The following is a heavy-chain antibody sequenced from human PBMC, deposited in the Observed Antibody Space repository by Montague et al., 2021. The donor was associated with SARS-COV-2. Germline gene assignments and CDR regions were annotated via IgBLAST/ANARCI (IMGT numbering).Heavy chain of an antibody. CDR3: ARDYGDYSYYYGFDV. CDR1: GGSIRSGSYY. D-gene: IGHD4-17*01. J-gene: IGHJ6*02. CDR2: IYSSGST. V-gene: IGHV4-61*02. Sequence: TLSLTCTVSGGSIRSGSYYWSWIRQPAGKGLDWIGRIYSSGSTNYNPSLKSRVTMSVYTSKNQFSLRVSSVAAADTAVYYCARDYGDYSYYYGFDVWGQGTTVTVSS.